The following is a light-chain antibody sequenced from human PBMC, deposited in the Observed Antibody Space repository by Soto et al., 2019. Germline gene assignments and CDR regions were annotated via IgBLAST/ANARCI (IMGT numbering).Light chain of an antibody. CDR2: KAS. CDR3: QQFNNYPWT. Sequence: DFQMTQSPSTLSASVGDRVTITCRASQSISSWLAWYQQKPGKAAKLLIYKASSLESGVPSRFSGSGSGTEFTLTISSLQPDDFATYYCQQFNNYPWTFGQGTRVEIK. CDR1: QSISSW. V-gene: IGKV1-5*03. J-gene: IGKJ1*01.